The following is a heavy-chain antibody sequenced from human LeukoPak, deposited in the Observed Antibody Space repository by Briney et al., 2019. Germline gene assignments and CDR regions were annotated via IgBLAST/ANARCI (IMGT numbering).Heavy chain of an antibody. CDR2: ISSSSSYI. CDR1: GFTFSSYS. Sequence: NPGGSLRLSCAASGFTFSSYSMNWVRQAPGKGLEWVSSISSSSSYIYYADSVKGRFTISRDNAKNSLYLQMNSLRAEDTAVYYCARDSSGWYYFDYWGQGILVTVSS. V-gene: IGHV3-21*01. D-gene: IGHD6-19*01. CDR3: ARDSSGWYYFDY. J-gene: IGHJ4*02.